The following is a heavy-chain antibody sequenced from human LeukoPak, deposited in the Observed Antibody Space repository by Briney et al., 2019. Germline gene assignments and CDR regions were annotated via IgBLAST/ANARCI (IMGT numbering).Heavy chain of an antibody. CDR3: ARLADPTNYYDSTGYYHDS. CDR1: GFTFSSYA. Sequence: GGSLRLSCAASGFTFSSYAMSWVRQAPGKGLEWISVVYRDGSTYSADSVKGRFTVSRDTSRNTLSLQMHSLRADDTAVYYCARLADPTNYYDSTGYYHDSWGQGTLVTVSS. V-gene: IGHV3-53*01. D-gene: IGHD3-22*01. CDR2: VYRDGST. J-gene: IGHJ4*02.